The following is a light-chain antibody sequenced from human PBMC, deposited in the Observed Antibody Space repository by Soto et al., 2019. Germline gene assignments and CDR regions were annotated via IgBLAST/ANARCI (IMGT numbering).Light chain of an antibody. CDR1: KDISNW. Sequence: DIQVTQSPSTRSASVGDRVTLYCRASKDISNWLAWYPQQPGKAPKLLIYDASNLETGVPSRFSGRGAGTDCTFTISSLQPEDIATDGCQQYDNLTLTFGEGTQVDIK. J-gene: IGKJ4*01. CDR3: QQYDNLTLT. V-gene: IGKV1-33*01. CDR2: DAS.